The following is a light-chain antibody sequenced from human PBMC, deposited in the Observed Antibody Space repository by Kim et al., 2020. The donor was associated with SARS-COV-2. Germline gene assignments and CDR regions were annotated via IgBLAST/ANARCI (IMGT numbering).Light chain of an antibody. CDR3: AAWDDSLSGRGV. J-gene: IGLJ3*02. CDR2: RNN. Sequence: QSVLTQPPSASGTPGQRVTISCSGSSSNIGTNYVNWYQQFPGTAPKLLIYRNNQRPSGVPDRFSGSKSGTSASLAISGLRSEDEADYYCAAWDDSLSGRGVFGGGTKVTVL. CDR1: SSNIGTNY. V-gene: IGLV1-47*01.